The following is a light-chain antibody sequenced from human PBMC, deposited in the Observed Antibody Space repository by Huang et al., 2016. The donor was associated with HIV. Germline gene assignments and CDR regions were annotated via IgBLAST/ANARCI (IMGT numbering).Light chain of an antibody. CDR3: RQYDNWPLT. CDR1: HSVSSN. V-gene: IGKV3-15*01. CDR2: GAS. J-gene: IGKJ5*01. Sequence: ERVMTQSPATLSVAPGERVTLSCRASHSVSSNLAWYQQKPGQAPRLLIHGASTRATGIPARFSGSGSGTEFTLAISSLQSEDSGVYFCRQYDNWPLTFGQGTRLEIK.